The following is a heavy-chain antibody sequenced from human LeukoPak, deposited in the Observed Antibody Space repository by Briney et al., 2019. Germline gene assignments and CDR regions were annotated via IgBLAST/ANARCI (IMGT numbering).Heavy chain of an antibody. CDR2: IIPIFGTA. Sequence: ASVNVSCKASGGTFSSYAISWVRQAPGQGLEWMGGIIPIFGTANYAQKFQGRVTITADESTSTAYMELSSLRSEDTAVYYCASRGIAARRAFDYWGQGTLVTVSS. CDR1: GGTFSSYA. V-gene: IGHV1-69*13. J-gene: IGHJ4*02. D-gene: IGHD6-6*01. CDR3: ASRGIAARRAFDY.